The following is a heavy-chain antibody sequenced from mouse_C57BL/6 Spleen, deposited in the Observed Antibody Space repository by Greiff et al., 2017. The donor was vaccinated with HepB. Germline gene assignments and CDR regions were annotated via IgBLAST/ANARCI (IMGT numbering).Heavy chain of an antibody. CDR2: INPNNGGT. CDR3: ARFYGSRDRYFDV. J-gene: IGHJ1*03. V-gene: IGHV1-18*01. Sequence: EVMLVESGPELVKPGASVKIPCKASGYTFTDYNMDWVKQSHGKSLEWIGDINPNNGGTIYNQKFKGKATLTVDKSSSTAYMELRSLTSEDTAVYYCARFYGSRDRYFDVWGTGTTVTVAS. D-gene: IGHD1-1*01. CDR1: GYTFTDYN.